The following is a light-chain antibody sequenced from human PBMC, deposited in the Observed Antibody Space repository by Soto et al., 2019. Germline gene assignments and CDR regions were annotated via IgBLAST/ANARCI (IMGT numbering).Light chain of an antibody. J-gene: IGLJ2*01. CDR1: SSDVGSYNL. Sequence: QPASVSGSPGQSITISCTGTSSDVGSYNLVSWYQQHPGKAPKLMIYEGSKRPSGVSNRFSGSKSGNTASLTISGLQAEDEADYYCCSYAGSLVVFGGGTKLTVL. CDR3: CSYAGSLVV. V-gene: IGLV2-23*01. CDR2: EGS.